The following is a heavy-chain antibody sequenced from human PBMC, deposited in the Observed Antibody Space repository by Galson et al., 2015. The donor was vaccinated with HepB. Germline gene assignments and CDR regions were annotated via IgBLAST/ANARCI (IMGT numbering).Heavy chain of an antibody. CDR2: ISGSTGRT. D-gene: IGHD3-10*01. V-gene: IGHV3-23*01. CDR1: GFTFSSFA. J-gene: IGHJ4*02. CDR3: AKDLRVYGSGSYNDY. Sequence: SLRLSCAASGFTFSSFAMSWVRQAPGKGLEWVSVISGSTGRTYNADYVKGRFTISRDNSKNTLYLQMNSLRAEDTAVYYCAKDLRVYGSGSYNDYWGQGTLVTVSS.